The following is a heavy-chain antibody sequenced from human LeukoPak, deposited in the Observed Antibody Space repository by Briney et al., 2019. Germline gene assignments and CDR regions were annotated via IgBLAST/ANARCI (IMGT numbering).Heavy chain of an antibody. V-gene: IGHV1-8*01. CDR3: ARPEKSGSYYYFDY. D-gene: IGHD1-26*01. Sequence: ASVKVSCKASGYTFTSYDINWVRQATGQGLEWMGWMNPNSGNTGYAQKFQGRVTMTRNTSISTAYMELNSLRAEDTAVYYCARPEKSGSYYYFDYWGQGTLVTVSS. J-gene: IGHJ4*02. CDR2: MNPNSGNT. CDR1: GYTFTSYD.